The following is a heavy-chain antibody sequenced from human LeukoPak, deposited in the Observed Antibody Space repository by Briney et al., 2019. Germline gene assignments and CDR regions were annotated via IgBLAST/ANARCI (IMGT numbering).Heavy chain of an antibody. D-gene: IGHD3-10*01. CDR3: ARARGSGSYYGHDYYYYYYYMDV. Sequence: ASVKVSCKASGYTFTNYHVHWVRQAPGQGLQWMGIINPNGGSTSYAQKFQGRVTMTTDTSTSTVYMELRSLRSEDTAVYYCARARGSGSYYGHDYYYYYYYMDVWGQGTTVTVSS. CDR2: INPNGGST. J-gene: IGHJ6*03. CDR1: GYTFTNYH. V-gene: IGHV1-46*01.